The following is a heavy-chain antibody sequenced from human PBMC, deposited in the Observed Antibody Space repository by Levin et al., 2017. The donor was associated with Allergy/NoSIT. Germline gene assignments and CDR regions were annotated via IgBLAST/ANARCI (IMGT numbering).Heavy chain of an antibody. CDR2: SRNKANSYTT. V-gene: IGHV3-72*01. J-gene: IGHJ4*02. CDR1: GFTFSDHY. D-gene: IGHD5/OR15-5a*01. Sequence: GGSLRLSCAVSGFTFSDHYVDWVRQAPGKGLEWVGRSRNKANSYTTEYAATVRGRFTVSRDDSKKSVFLQMNSLKSEDTAMYYCVRSTPSNFFDSWGQGTLVIVSS. CDR3: VRSTPSNFFDS.